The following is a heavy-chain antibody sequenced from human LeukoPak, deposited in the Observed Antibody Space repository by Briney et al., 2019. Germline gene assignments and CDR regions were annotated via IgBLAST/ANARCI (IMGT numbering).Heavy chain of an antibody. Sequence: AGGSLRLSCAASGFTFSSYGMHWVRQAPGKGLEWVAVISYDGSNKYYADSVKGRFTISRDNSKNTLYLQMNSLRAEDTAVYYCAKEGLHNNWFDPWGQGTLVTVSS. CDR3: AKEGLHNNWFDP. J-gene: IGHJ5*02. V-gene: IGHV3-30*18. D-gene: IGHD4-11*01. CDR2: ISYDGSNK. CDR1: GFTFSSYG.